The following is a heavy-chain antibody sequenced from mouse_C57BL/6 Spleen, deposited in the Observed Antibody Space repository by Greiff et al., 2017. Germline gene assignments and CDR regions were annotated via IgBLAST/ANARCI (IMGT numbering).Heavy chain of an antibody. CDR3: ASRGTHGSRFAY. Sequence: EVQLQESGPELVKPGASVKIPCKASGYTFTDYNMDWVKQSHGKSLEWIGDINPNNGGTIYNQKFKGKATLTVDKSSSTAYMELRSLTSEDTAVYYCASRGTHGSRFAYWGQGTLVTVSA. V-gene: IGHV1-18*01. CDR1: GYTFTDYN. CDR2: INPNNGGT. J-gene: IGHJ3*01. D-gene: IGHD2-2*01.